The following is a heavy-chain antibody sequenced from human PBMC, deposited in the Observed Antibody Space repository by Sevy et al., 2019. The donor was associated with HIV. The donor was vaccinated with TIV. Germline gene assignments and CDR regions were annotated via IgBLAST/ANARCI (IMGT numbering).Heavy chain of an antibody. V-gene: IGHV4-61*02. CDR1: GDSISSRSYY. D-gene: IGHD6-6*01. CDR2: IYSSGTT. J-gene: IGHJ4*02. CDR3: ARRFSSSSFDY. Sequence: SETLSLTCTVSGDSISSRSYYWNWVRQPAAKGLEWIGRIYSSGTTDYNPSLKSRLTMSVDTSKNQVSLNLRSVTAADTAVYYCARRFSSSSFDYWGQGILVTVSS.